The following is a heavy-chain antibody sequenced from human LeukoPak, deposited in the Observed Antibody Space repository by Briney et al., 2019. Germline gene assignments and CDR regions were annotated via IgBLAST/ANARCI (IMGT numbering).Heavy chain of an antibody. Sequence: PSETLSLTCTVSGGSISSSSYNWGWIRQPPGKGLEWIGEINHSGSTNYNPSLKSRVTISVDTSKNQFSLKLSSVTAADTAVYYCARGPRQWLPRGWFDPWGQGTLVTVSS. D-gene: IGHD6-19*01. V-gene: IGHV4-39*07. CDR1: GGSISSSSYN. CDR3: ARGPRQWLPRGWFDP. J-gene: IGHJ5*02. CDR2: INHSGST.